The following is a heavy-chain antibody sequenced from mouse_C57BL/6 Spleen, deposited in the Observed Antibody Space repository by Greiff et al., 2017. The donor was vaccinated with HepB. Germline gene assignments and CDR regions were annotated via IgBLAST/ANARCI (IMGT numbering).Heavy chain of an antibody. D-gene: IGHD1-1*01. CDR3: AKHEGDYYVSSLAWFAY. CDR1: GFSLTSYG. J-gene: IGHJ3*01. V-gene: IGHV2-9*01. Sequence: VMLVESGPGLVAPSQSLSITCTVSGFSLTSYGVDWVRQPPGKGLEWLGVIWGGGSTNYNSALMSRLSISKDNSKSQVFLKMNSLQTDDTAIYYCAKHEGDYYVSSLAWFAYWCQGTLVTVSA. CDR2: IWGGGST.